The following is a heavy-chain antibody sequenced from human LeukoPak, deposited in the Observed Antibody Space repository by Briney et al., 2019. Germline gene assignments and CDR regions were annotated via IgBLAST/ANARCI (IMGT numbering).Heavy chain of an antibody. Sequence: GGSLRLSCAASGFTFSSYAMSWVRQAPGKGLEWVSAISGSGGSTYYADSVKGRFTISRDNSKNTLYLQMNSLRAEDAAVYYCAKETDIVVVPAAIDFDYWGQGTLVTVSS. CDR2: ISGSGGST. J-gene: IGHJ4*02. V-gene: IGHV3-23*01. CDR1: GFTFSSYA. D-gene: IGHD2-2*02. CDR3: AKETDIVVVPAAIDFDY.